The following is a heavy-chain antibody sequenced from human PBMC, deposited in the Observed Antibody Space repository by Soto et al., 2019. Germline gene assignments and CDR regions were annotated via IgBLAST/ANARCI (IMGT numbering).Heavy chain of an antibody. J-gene: IGHJ3*02. D-gene: IGHD3-10*01. V-gene: IGHV4-4*02. Sequence: PSETLSLTCTVSNASISSRKWWTWVRQTPGKGLEWIGEIYHSGSINHNPSLKSRVTMSVDKSKNQFSLKMTSVTAADTGVYYWASKFGELLGDVFDIWGKGTVVT. CDR1: NASISSRKW. CDR3: ASKFGELLGDVFDI. CDR2: IYHSGSI.